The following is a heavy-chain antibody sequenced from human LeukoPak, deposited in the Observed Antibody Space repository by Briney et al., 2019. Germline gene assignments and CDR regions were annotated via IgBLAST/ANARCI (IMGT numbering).Heavy chain of an antibody. D-gene: IGHD2-8*01. J-gene: IGHJ4*02. V-gene: IGHV3-30-3*01. CDR3: AKDLMGSGCFDY. CDR1: GFTFSSCN. Sequence: GRSLRLSCAVSGFTFSSCNIHWVCHAPGKGLEWVAVISADGSHKNYADSVKGRFTFSRDNSTNTLYLQMNSLGAEDTAVYYCAKDLMGSGCFDYWGQGTLVTVSS. CDR2: ISADGSHK.